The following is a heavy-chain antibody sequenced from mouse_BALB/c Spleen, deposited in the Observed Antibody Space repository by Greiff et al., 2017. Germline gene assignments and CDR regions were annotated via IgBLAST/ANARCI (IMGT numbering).Heavy chain of an antibody. Sequence: VQLQQSGAELVRPGTSVKVSCKASGYAFTNYLIEWVKQRPGQGLEWIGVINPGSGGTNYNEKFKGKATLTADKSSSTAYMQLSSLTSDDSAVYFCARSYYGNHDPYRGQGTLVTVSA. CDR3: ARSYYGNHDPY. CDR2: INPGSGGT. J-gene: IGHJ3*01. V-gene: IGHV1-54*01. CDR1: GYAFTNYL. D-gene: IGHD2-1*01.